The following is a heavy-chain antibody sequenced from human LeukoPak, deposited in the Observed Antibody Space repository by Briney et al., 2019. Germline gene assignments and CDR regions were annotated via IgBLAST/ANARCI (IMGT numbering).Heavy chain of an antibody. CDR1: GFTFRNYG. J-gene: IGHJ5*02. V-gene: IGHV3-48*01. CDR3: ARDAGNSGYGCDL. CDR2: IRSSSET. D-gene: IGHD5-12*01. Sequence: GGSLRLSCAASGFTFRNYGMHWVRQAPGKGLEWVSHIRSSSETFYADSVKGRFTISRDNARNSLYLQMNNLRGEDTAIYYCARDAGNSGYGCDLWGQGTLVTVSS.